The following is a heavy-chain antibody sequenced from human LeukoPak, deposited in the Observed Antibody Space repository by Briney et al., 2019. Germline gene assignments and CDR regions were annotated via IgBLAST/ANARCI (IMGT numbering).Heavy chain of an antibody. D-gene: IGHD2-8*01. J-gene: IGHJ4*02. CDR3: ARDRNGGFIH. V-gene: IGHV3-53*01. CDR1: GLTVSSNY. CDR2: IYGGGST. Sequence: GGSLRLSCAASGLTVSSNYMSWVRQAPGKGLEWVSVIYGGGSTYYADSVKGRFTISRDNSKNTLYLQMNSLRAEDTAVYYCARDRNGGFIHWGQGTLVTVSS.